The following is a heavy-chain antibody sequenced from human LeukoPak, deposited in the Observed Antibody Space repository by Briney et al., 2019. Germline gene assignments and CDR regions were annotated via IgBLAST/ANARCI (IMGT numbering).Heavy chain of an antibody. D-gene: IGHD3-22*01. J-gene: IGHJ4*02. CDR3: ANPHRQQWLALDY. Sequence: QPGGSLRLSCAASGFTFSSYAMSWVRQAPGKGLEWVSAISGSGGSTYYADSVKGRFTISRDNSKNTLYLQMNGLRAEDTAVYYCANPHRQQWLALDYWGQGTLVTVSS. CDR2: ISGSGGST. V-gene: IGHV3-23*01. CDR1: GFTFSSYA.